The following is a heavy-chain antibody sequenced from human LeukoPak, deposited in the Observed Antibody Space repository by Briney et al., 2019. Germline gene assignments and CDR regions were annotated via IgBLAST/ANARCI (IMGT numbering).Heavy chain of an antibody. D-gene: IGHD6-13*01. J-gene: IGHJ3*02. Sequence: GASVKVSCKASGYTFTGYYMHWVRQATGQGLEWMGWMNPNSGNTGYAQKFQGRVTITRNTSISTAYMELSSLRSEDTAVYYCARGGSAAVAGAFDIWGQGTMVTVSS. CDR1: GYTFTGYY. V-gene: IGHV1-8*03. CDR2: MNPNSGNT. CDR3: ARGGSAAVAGAFDI.